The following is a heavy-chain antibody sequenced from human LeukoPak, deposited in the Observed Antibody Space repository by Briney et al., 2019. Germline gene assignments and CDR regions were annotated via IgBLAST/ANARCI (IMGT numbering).Heavy chain of an antibody. CDR2: TRYDGSNE. D-gene: IGHD4-17*01. CDR3: AKGLMTTVTPLGY. CDR1: GFTFSNYG. V-gene: IGHV3-30*02. Sequence: GGSLRLSCAASGFTFSNYGMHWVRQAPGKGLERVAFTRYDGSNEHYSDSVKGRFTISRDNSKNTLYLQMNSLRAEDTAVYSCAKGLMTTVTPLGYWGQGTLVTVSS. J-gene: IGHJ4*02.